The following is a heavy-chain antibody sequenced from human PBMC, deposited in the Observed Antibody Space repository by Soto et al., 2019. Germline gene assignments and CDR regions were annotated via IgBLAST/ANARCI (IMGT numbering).Heavy chain of an antibody. CDR3: ARRKMVRGVIMRSRWFDP. CDR2: INHGGST. D-gene: IGHD3-10*01. CDR1: GGSFSGYY. J-gene: IGHJ5*02. V-gene: IGHV4-34*01. Sequence: SETLSLTCAVYGGSFSGYYWSWIRQPPGKGLEWIGEINHGGSTNYNPSLKSRVTISVDTSKNQFSLKLSSVTAADTAVYYCARRKMVRGVIMRSRWFDPWGQGTLVTVSS.